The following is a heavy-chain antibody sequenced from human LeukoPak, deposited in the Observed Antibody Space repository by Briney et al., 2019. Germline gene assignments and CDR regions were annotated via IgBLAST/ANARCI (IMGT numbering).Heavy chain of an antibody. D-gene: IGHD3-10*01. J-gene: IGHJ6*02. CDR3: ARTPITMVRGVINVSGMDV. CDR2: INHSGST. V-gene: IGHV4-34*01. CDR1: GGSFSGYY. Sequence: SETLSLTCAVYGGSFSGYYWSWIRQPPGKGLEWIGEINHSGSTNYNPSLKSRVTISVDTSKNQFSLKLSSVTAADTAVYYCARTPITMVRGVINVSGMDVWGQGTTVTVSS.